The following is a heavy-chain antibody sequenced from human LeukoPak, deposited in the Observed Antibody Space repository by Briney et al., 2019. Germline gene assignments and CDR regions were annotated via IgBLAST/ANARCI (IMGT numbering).Heavy chain of an antibody. Sequence: GGSLRLSCAASGFTVSSNYMSWVRQAPGKGLEWVSVIYSGGSTYYADSVKGRLTISRDNSKNTLYLQMNSLRAEDTAVYYCARYHYDFWSGYFDYWGQGTLVTVSS. CDR3: ARYHYDFWSGYFDY. D-gene: IGHD3-3*01. J-gene: IGHJ4*02. CDR1: GFTVSSNY. V-gene: IGHV3-66*02. CDR2: IYSGGST.